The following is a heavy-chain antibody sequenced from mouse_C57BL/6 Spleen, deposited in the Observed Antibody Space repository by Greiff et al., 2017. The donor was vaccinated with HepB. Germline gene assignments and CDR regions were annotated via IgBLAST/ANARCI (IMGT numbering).Heavy chain of an antibody. D-gene: IGHD2-4*01. CDR3: ARRAGLRGFAY. Sequence: QVQLQQPGAELVKPGASVKLSCKASGYTFTSYWMQWVKQRPGQGLEWIGEIDPSDSYTNYNQKFKGKATLTVDTSSSTAYMPLLSLTSEDSAVYYCARRAGLRGFAYWGQGTLVTVSA. CDR2: IDPSDSYT. CDR1: GYTFTSYW. V-gene: IGHV1-50*01. J-gene: IGHJ3*01.